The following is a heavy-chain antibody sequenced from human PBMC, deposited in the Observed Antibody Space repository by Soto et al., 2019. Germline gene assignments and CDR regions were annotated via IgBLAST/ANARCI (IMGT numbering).Heavy chain of an antibody. D-gene: IGHD3-3*01. CDR2: IIPIFGTA. V-gene: IGHV1-69*13. CDR1: GGTFSSYA. CDR3: ARGLYYDFWSGYHFDY. J-gene: IGHJ4*02. Sequence: SVKVSCKASGGTFSSYAISWVRQAPGQGLEWMGGIIPIFGTANYAQKFQGRVTITADESTSTAYMELSSLRSEDTAVYYCARGLYYDFWSGYHFDYWGQGTLVTVSS.